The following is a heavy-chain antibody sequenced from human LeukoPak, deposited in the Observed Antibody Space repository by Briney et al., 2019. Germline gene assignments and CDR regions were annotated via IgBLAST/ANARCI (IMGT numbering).Heavy chain of an antibody. CDR1: GFTFSSYG. J-gene: IGHJ3*02. CDR3: AKEGSGYDWDHDAFDI. D-gene: IGHD5-12*01. Sequence: PGRSLRLSRAASGFTFSSYGMHWVRQAPGKGLEWVAVISYDGSNKYYADSVKGRFTISRDNSKNTLYLQMNSLRAEDTAVYYCAKEGSGYDWDHDAFDIWGQGTMVTVSS. V-gene: IGHV3-30*18. CDR2: ISYDGSNK.